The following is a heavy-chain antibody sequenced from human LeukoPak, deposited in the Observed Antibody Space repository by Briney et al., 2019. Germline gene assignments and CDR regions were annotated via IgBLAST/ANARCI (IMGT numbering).Heavy chain of an antibody. CDR1: GYTFTGYL. CDR2: INPNSGGT. CDR3: AREGSTDAFDI. J-gene: IGHJ3*02. V-gene: IGHV1-2*02. Sequence: ASVEVSCKASGYTFTGYLIHWVRQAPGQGLEWMGWINPNSGGTKYAQKFQGRVTMTRDTSISTASMDLSRLASDDTTVYYCAREGSTDAFDIWGQGTMVTVSS. D-gene: IGHD6-13*01.